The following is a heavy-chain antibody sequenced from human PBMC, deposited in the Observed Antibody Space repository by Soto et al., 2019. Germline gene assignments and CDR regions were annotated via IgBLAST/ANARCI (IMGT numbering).Heavy chain of an antibody. D-gene: IGHD5-12*01. CDR2: IYTGGTT. Sequence: EVQLVESGGGLVQPGGSLRLSCAASGFTVSTYYMTWVRQAPGMGLEWVSVIYTGGTTYYADSVKGRFTISRDNSKKTLYPQMHSLRAEDTAVYYCARVESGYDYYYYYYMDLWGKGTTVTVSS. CDR1: GFTVSTYY. CDR3: ARVESGYDYYYYYYMDL. J-gene: IGHJ6*03. V-gene: IGHV3-66*01.